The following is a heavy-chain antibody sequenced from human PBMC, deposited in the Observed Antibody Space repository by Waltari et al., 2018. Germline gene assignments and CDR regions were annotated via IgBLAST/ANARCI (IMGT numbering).Heavy chain of an antibody. V-gene: IGHV3-30*02. Sequence: QVQLVESGGGVVQPGGSLRLSCAASGFTFSNYGMHWVRQAPGKGLGWVAFIRNDGSNENYVDSVKGRFTISRDNSKNTLYLHINGLRAEDTAVYYCAKDKLKRSSSWGVDYWGQGTQVTVSS. CDR2: IRNDGSNE. J-gene: IGHJ4*02. D-gene: IGHD6-6*01. CDR1: GFTFSNYG. CDR3: AKDKLKRSSSWGVDY.